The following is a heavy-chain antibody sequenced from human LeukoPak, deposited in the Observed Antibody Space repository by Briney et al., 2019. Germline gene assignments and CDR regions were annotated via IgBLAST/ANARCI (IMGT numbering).Heavy chain of an antibody. J-gene: IGHJ6*03. Sequence: PGGSLRLSCAASGFTVSSNYMSWVRQAPGKGLEWVSVIYSGGSTYYADSVKGRFTISRDNSKNTLYLQMNSLRAEDTAVYYCAGGSGSYRTPYYYMDVWGTGTTLTVSS. D-gene: IGHD3-10*01. CDR1: GFTVSSNY. CDR2: IYSGGST. CDR3: AGGSGSYRTPYYYMDV. V-gene: IGHV3-53*01.